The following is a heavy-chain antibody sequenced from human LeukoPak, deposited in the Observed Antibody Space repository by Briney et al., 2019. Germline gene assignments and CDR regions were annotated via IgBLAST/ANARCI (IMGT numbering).Heavy chain of an antibody. CDR3: AKDRGYFDY. V-gene: IGHV3-43*02. CDR2: ISGDGGCT. CDR1: GFTFDDYA. D-gene: IGHD3-10*01. Sequence: GGSLRLSCAASGFTFDDYAMHWVSHAPGKGLACVSLISGDGGCTYYADSVKARFTISRDNSKNSLYLQMNSLRTEDTALYYCAKDRGYFDYWGQGTLVTVSS. J-gene: IGHJ4*02.